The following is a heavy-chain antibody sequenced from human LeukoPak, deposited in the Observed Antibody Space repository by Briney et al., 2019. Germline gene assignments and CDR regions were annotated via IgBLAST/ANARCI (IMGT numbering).Heavy chain of an antibody. CDR1: GYTFTSYG. CDR2: ISAYNGNT. D-gene: IGHD3-3*01. V-gene: IGHV1-18*01. Sequence: ASVKVSCKASGYTFTSYGISWVRQAPGQGLEWMGWISAYNGNTNYAQKLQGRVTMTTDTSTSTAYMELRSLRSDDTAVYYCARAKRRFLEWLPRPYYYYMDVWGKGTTVTASS. CDR3: ARAKRRFLEWLPRPYYYYMDV. J-gene: IGHJ6*03.